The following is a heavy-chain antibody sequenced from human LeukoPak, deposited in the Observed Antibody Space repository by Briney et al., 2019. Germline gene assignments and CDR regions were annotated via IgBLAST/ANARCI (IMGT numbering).Heavy chain of an antibody. CDR2: VSSISSTI. V-gene: IGHV3-48*01. CDR1: GFTLSTYS. CDR3: ARGGLWAPGGTDY. Sequence: PGGSLRLSCAASGFTLSTYSMNWVRQAPGKGLEWVSYVSSISSTIYYADSVKGRFTISRDNAKNSLYLQMNSLRSEDTAVYYCARGGLWAPGGTDYWGQGTLVTVSS. J-gene: IGHJ4*02. D-gene: IGHD1-1*01.